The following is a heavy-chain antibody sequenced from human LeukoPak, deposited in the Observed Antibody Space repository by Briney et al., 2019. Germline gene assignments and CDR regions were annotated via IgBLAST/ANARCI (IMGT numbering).Heavy chain of an antibody. CDR3: ARVGGSGWYYFDY. V-gene: IGHV4-59*01. D-gene: IGHD6-19*01. J-gene: IGHJ4*02. CDR2: IYHSGST. CDR1: GGSISSYY. Sequence: SETLSLTCTVSGGSISSYYWSWIRQPPGKGLEWIGYIYHSGSTNYTPFLKSRVTILVDTSKNQFSLKLSYVTAADTAVYYCARVGGSGWYYFDYWGQGTLVTVSS.